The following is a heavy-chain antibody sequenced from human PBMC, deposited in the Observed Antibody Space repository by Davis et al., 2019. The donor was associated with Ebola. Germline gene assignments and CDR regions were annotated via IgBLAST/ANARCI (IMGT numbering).Heavy chain of an antibody. CDR2: IYYSGST. CDR3: ARDIYSSSSGYYYGMDV. D-gene: IGHD6-6*01. V-gene: IGHV4-39*02. Sequence: GSLRLSCAASGFTFSSYSMNWVRQPPGKGLEWIGSIYYSGSTYYNPSLKSRVTISVDTSKNQFTLKLSSVTAADTAVYYCARDIYSSSSGYYYGMDVWGQGTTVTVSS. CDR1: GFTFSSYSMN. J-gene: IGHJ6*02.